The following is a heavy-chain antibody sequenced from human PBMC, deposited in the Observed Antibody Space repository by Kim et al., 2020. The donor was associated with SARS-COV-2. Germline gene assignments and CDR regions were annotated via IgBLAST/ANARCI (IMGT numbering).Heavy chain of an antibody. V-gene: IGHV3-20*01. J-gene: IGHJ1*01. CDR3: ARDGTYYYDSSGYYNEYFQH. CDR1: GFTIDDYG. Sequence: CGSLRLSCAASGFTIDDYGMSWVRQAPGKGLEWVSGINWNGGRIGYADSVKGRFTISRDNAKNSLYLQMNSLRAEDTALYHCARDGTYYYDSSGYYNEYFQHWGQGTLVTVSS. D-gene: IGHD3-22*01. CDR2: INWNGGRI.